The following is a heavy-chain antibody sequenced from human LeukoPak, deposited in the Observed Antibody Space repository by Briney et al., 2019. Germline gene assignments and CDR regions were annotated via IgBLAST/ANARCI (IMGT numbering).Heavy chain of an antibody. V-gene: IGHV3-23*01. Sequence: GGSLRLSCVASGFTFSSYWMTWVRQAPGKGLEWVSAISGSGGSTYYADSVKGRFTISRDNSKNTLYLQMNSLRAEDTAVYYCAKDSSLLWFGELSIYYYYGMDVWGQGTTVTVSS. CDR3: AKDSSLLWFGELSIYYYYGMDV. CDR2: ISGSGGST. CDR1: GFTFSSYW. J-gene: IGHJ6*02. D-gene: IGHD3-10*01.